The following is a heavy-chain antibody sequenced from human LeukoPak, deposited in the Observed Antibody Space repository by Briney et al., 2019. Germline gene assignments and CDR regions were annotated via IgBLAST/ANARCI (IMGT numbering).Heavy chain of an antibody. D-gene: IGHD2-2*01. Sequence: GGSMRLSCAVSAFNFSSYAMGWVRPAPRSGLEWDSAISGSGGNTYYPDSVKGRFTLSRDNSKNTLFLHMNSLRAEDTAVYYCAKGPKIPAPTYYFDYWGQGTLVTVS. CDR1: AFNFSSYA. CDR3: AKGPKIPAPTYYFDY. J-gene: IGHJ4*02. CDR2: ISGSGGNT. V-gene: IGHV3-23*01.